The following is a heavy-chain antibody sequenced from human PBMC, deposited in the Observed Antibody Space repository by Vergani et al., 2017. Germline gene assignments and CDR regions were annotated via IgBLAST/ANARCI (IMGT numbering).Heavy chain of an antibody. Sequence: QVQLVQSGAEVKKPGASVKVSCKASGYTFTSYAMHWVRQAPGQRLEWMGWINAGNGNTKYSQKFQGRVTITRDTSASTAYMELSSLRSEDTAVYYCARDAPVCSSTSCDVAGGFDYWGQGTLVIVSA. V-gene: IGHV1-3*01. J-gene: IGHJ4*02. D-gene: IGHD2-2*01. CDR2: INAGNGNT. CDR3: ARDAPVCSSTSCDVAGGFDY. CDR1: GYTFTSYA.